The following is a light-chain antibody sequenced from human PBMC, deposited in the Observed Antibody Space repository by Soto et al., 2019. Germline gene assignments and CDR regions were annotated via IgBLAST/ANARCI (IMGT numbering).Light chain of an antibody. CDR3: SSFAVSNSFV. V-gene: IGLV2-8*01. J-gene: IGLJ1*01. CDR1: TNDVGAYNY. CDR2: EVN. Sequence: QSVLTQPPSASGSPGQSVTISCTGTTNDVGAYNYVSWYQQHPGKAPKLVIYEVNKRPSGVPDRFSGSKSGNTASLTVSGLQAEDEADYYCSSFAVSNSFVFGTGTKVTVL.